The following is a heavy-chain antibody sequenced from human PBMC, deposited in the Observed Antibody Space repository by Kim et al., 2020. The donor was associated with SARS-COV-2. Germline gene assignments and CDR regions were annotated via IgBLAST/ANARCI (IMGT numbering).Heavy chain of an antibody. V-gene: IGHV1-69*13. J-gene: IGHJ4*02. CDR1: GGTFSSYA. CDR2: IIPIFGTA. CDR3: ASRGSYLGGPFDY. D-gene: IGHD1-26*01. Sequence: SVKVSCKASGGTFSSYAISWVRQAPGQGLEWMGGIIPIFGTANYAQKFQGRVTITADESTSTAYIELSSLRSEDTAVYYCASRGSYLGGPFDYWGQGTLVTVSS.